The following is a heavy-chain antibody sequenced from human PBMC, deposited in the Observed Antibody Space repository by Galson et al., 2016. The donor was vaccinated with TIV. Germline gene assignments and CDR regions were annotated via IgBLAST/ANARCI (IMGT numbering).Heavy chain of an antibody. D-gene: IGHD5-18*01. CDR1: GVSISGHY. Sequence: ETLSLTCTVSGVSISGHYWTWIRQPPGKGLEWMGTIYHGGSTYFNPSLKSRVAISVDTSKNQFSLKLTSVTASDTAVYYCARGTGFSYGFWYWGQGALVTVSS. V-gene: IGHV4-4*08. J-gene: IGHJ4*02. CDR3: ARGTGFSYGFWY. CDR2: IYHGGST.